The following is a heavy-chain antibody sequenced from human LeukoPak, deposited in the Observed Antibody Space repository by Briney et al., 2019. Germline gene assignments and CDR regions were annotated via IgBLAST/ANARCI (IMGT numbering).Heavy chain of an antibody. CDR2: IKQDGSEK. CDR3: ARDGGYCSSTSCYPYFDY. CDR1: GFTFSTYC. Sequence: VGSLRLSCAASGFTFSTYCMSWVRQAPGKGLEWVASIKQDGSEKYYVDSVKGRFTISRDNAKNSLYLHMNSLRAEDTAVYYCARDGGYCSSTSCYPYFDYWGQGTLVTVSS. D-gene: IGHD2-2*01. V-gene: IGHV3-7*01. J-gene: IGHJ4*02.